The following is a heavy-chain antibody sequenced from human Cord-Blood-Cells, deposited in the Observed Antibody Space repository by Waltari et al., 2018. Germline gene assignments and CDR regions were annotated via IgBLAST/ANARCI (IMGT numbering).Heavy chain of an antibody. CDR2: MNPNSGNT. V-gene: IGHV1-8*03. Sequence: QVQLVQSGAEVKKPGASVKVSCKASGYTFTSYAINWVRQATGQGLEWMGSMNPNSGNTGYAQKFQGRVTITRNTSISTAYMELSSLRSEDTAVYYCARVGYSSSWYAFDIWGQGTMVTVSS. D-gene: IGHD6-13*01. CDR3: ARVGYSSSWYAFDI. CDR1: GYTFTSYA. J-gene: IGHJ3*02.